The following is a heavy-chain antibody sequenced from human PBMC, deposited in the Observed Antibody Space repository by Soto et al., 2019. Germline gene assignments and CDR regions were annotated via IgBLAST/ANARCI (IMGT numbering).Heavy chain of an antibody. CDR3: EKGGAVATIGYFDY. D-gene: IGHD5-12*01. CDR2: ISYDGSNK. J-gene: IGHJ4*02. Sequence: QVQLVESGGGVVQPGRSLRLSCAASGFTFSSYAMHWVRQAPGKGLEWVAVISYDGSNKYYADSVKGRFTISRDNSKNTLYLQMNSLRAEDTAVYYCEKGGAVATIGYFDYWGQGTLVTVSS. V-gene: IGHV3-30-3*01. CDR1: GFTFSSYA.